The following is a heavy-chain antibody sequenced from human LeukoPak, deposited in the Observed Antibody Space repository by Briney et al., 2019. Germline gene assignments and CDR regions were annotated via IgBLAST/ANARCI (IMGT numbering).Heavy chain of an antibody. CDR3: ARGDSGSYPQIWFDP. CDR1: GYTFTSYG. J-gene: IGHJ5*02. V-gene: IGHV1-18*01. CDR2: ISAYNGNT. D-gene: IGHD1-26*01. Sequence: GASVKVSCKASGYTFTSYGISWVRQAPGQGLEWMGWISAYNGNTNYAQKLQGRVTMTTDTSTSTAYMELRSLRSDDTAVYYCARGDSGSYPQIWFDPWGQGTLVTVSS.